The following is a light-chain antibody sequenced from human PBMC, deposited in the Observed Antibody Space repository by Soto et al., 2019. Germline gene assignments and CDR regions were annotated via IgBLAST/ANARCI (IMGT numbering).Light chain of an antibody. Sequence: QSVLTQPASVSGSPGQSITISCTGTSSDVGSYNLVSWYQQHPGKAPKLVIYEGSKRPSGVSNRLSASKSGNTASLTISGLQAEDEADYYCCSYAGSSTLVFGGGTKVTVL. CDR3: CSYAGSSTLV. CDR1: SSDVGSYNL. CDR2: EGS. V-gene: IGLV2-23*01. J-gene: IGLJ2*01.